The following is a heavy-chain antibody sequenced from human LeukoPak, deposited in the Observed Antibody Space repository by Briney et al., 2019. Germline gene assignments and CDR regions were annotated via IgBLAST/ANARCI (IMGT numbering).Heavy chain of an antibody. J-gene: IGHJ5*02. D-gene: IGHD3-10*01. CDR3: ARQMVPADVLLWFGELDNWFDP. Sequence: PSETLSLTCTVSGGSISSSSYYWGWIRQPPGKGLEWIGSIYYSGSTYYNPSLKSRVTISVDTSKNQFSLKLSSVTAADTAVYYCARQMVPADVLLWFGELDNWFDPWGQGTLVTVSS. V-gene: IGHV4-39*01. CDR2: IYYSGST. CDR1: GGSISSSSYY.